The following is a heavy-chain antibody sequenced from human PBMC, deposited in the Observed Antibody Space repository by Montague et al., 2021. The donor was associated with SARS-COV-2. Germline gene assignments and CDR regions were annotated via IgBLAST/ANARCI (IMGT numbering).Heavy chain of an antibody. V-gene: IGHV4-59*01. CDR3: ARGFDY. Sequence: SETLSLTCTVSGGPISSYYWSWIWQPPGKGLEWIGYIYYSGSTNYNPSLKSRVTISVDTSKDQFSLKLSSVTAADTAVYYCARGFDYWGQGTLVTVSS. CDR1: GGPISSYY. J-gene: IGHJ4*02. CDR2: IYYSGST.